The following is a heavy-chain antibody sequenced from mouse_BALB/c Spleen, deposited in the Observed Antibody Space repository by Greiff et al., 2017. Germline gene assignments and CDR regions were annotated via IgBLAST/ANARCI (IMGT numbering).Heavy chain of an antibody. CDR1: GFTFSSYG. CDR3: ARDHDYYAMDD. V-gene: IGHV5-6-3*01. Sequence: EVQRVESGGGLVQPGGSLKLSCAASGFTFSSYGMSWVRQTPDKRLELVATINSNGGSTYYPDSVKGRFTISRDNAKNTLYLQMSSLKSEDTAMYYCARDHDYYAMDDWGQGTSVTVSS. CDR2: INSNGGST. J-gene: IGHJ4*01.